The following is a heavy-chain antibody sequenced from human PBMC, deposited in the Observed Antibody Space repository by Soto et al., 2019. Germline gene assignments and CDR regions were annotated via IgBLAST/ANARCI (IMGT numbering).Heavy chain of an antibody. CDR1: GFAFSTYA. CDR2: ILPDETG. D-gene: IGHD2-15*01. V-gene: IGHV3-23*01. CDR3: AKDRLPTSGQRFYFDS. J-gene: IGHJ4*02. Sequence: DVNLLQSGGGSAQPGGSLRLSCATSGFAFSTYAKTWVRQVPGRGLEWVSTILPDETGFYTVSVKGRFTISRDNFRGILYLQMNDLWVEDGAIYFCAKDRLPTSGQRFYFDSWGQGSLVTVSS.